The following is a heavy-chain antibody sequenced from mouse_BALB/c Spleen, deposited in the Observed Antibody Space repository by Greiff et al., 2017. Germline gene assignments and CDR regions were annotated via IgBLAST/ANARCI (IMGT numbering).Heavy chain of an antibody. D-gene: IGHD2-2*01. V-gene: IGHV1-80*01. CDR2: IYPGDGDT. Sequence: QVQLQQSGAELVRPGSSVKISCKASGYAFSSYWMNWVKQRPGQGLEWIGQIYPGDGDTNYNGKFKGKATLTADKSSSTAYMQLSSLTSEDSAVYFCARRTGICYGYDGGFAYWGQGTLVTVSA. CDR3: ARRTGICYGYDGGFAY. CDR1: GYAFSSYW. J-gene: IGHJ3*01.